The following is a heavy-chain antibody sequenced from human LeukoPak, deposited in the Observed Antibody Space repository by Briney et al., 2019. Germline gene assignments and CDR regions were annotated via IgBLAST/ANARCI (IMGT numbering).Heavy chain of an antibody. Sequence: GGSLRLSCAASGFTFSNYWMSWVRQAPGKGLEWVANINLDGSGKYYVDSVKGRFTISRDNAKDSVHLQMNSLRVEDTAVYYCARGSNWYPDYWGQGTLVAVSS. J-gene: IGHJ4*02. D-gene: IGHD1-20*01. CDR1: GFTFSNYW. V-gene: IGHV3-7*01. CDR3: ARGSNWYPDY. CDR2: INLDGSGK.